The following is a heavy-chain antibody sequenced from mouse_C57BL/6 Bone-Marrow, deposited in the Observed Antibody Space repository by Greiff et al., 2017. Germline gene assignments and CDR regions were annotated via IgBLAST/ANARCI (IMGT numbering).Heavy chain of an antibody. Sequence: VKLQQPGAELVMPGASVKLSCKASGYTFTSYWMHWVKQRPGQGLEWIGEIDPSDSYTNYNQKFKGKSTLTVDKSSSTAYMQLSSLTSEDSAVYYCAREENYYGSRGYAMDYWGQGTSVTVSS. CDR1: GYTFTSYW. CDR3: AREENYYGSRGYAMDY. V-gene: IGHV1-69*01. CDR2: IDPSDSYT. D-gene: IGHD1-1*01. J-gene: IGHJ4*01.